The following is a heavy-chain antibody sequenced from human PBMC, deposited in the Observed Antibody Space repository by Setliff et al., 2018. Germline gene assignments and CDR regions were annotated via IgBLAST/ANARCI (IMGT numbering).Heavy chain of an antibody. D-gene: IGHD3-10*01. CDR3: AGVLRDYYGSGSYYNWFDP. J-gene: IGHJ5*02. Sequence: ASVKVSCKASGYTFTSYSMHWVRQAPGQSLEWMGWINAGNGNTKYSQKFQGRVTITRDTSASTAYMELSSLRSEDTAVYFCAGVLRDYYGSGSYYNWFDPWGQGILVTVSS. V-gene: IGHV1-3*01. CDR2: INAGNGNT. CDR1: GYTFTSYS.